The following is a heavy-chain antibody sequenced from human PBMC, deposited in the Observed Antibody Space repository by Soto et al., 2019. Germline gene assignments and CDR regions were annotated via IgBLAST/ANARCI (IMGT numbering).Heavy chain of an antibody. CDR3: ARGRGYGDYFYFDY. V-gene: IGHV3-74*01. J-gene: IGHJ4*02. CDR1: GFTFSSYW. Sequence: EVQLVESVGGLVQPGGSLRLSCAASGFTFSSYWIHWVRQAPGKGLVWVSRIGSDGSPTRYADSVKGRFTISRDNAKNTLYLQMSSLRAEDTAVYYYARGRGYGDYFYFDYWGQGTLVTVSS. D-gene: IGHD4-17*01. CDR2: IGSDGSPT.